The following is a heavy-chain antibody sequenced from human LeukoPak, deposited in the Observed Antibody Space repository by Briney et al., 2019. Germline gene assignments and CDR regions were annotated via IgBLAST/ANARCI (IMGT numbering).Heavy chain of an antibody. V-gene: IGHV3-30*04. CDR3: ARETGIHYYYGMDV. J-gene: IGHJ6*02. CDR2: ISYDGSNK. D-gene: IGHD1-14*01. Sequence: GESLRLSCAASGFTFSSYAMHWVRQAPGKGLEWVAVISYDGSNKYYADSVKGRFTISRDNSKNTLYLQMNSLRAEDTAVYYCARETGIHYYYGMDVWGQGTTVTVSS. CDR1: GFTFSSYA.